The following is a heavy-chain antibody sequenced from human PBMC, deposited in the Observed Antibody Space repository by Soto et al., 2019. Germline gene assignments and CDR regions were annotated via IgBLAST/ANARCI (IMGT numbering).Heavy chain of an antibody. D-gene: IGHD4-17*01. CDR2: ISYDGSNK. CDR1: GFTFSSYA. J-gene: IGHJ4*02. Sequence: PGGSLRLSCAASGFTFSSYAMHWVRQAPGKGLEWVAVISYDGSNKYYADSVKGRFTISRDNSKNTLYLQMNSLRAEDTAVYYCARDFMSYGPKSYFDYWGQGT. V-gene: IGHV3-30-3*01. CDR3: ARDFMSYGPKSYFDY.